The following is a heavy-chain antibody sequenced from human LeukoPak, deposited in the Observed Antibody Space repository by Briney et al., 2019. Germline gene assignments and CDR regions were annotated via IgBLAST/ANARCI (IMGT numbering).Heavy chain of an antibody. Sequence: GGSLRLSCAASGFTVSSNYMSWVRQAPGKGLEWVSVIYSGGSTYYADSMKGRFTISRDNSKNTLYLQMNSLRAEDTAVYYCARGARKWFGEPRGMDVWGQGTTVTVSS. D-gene: IGHD3-10*01. CDR3: ARGARKWFGEPRGMDV. J-gene: IGHJ6*02. V-gene: IGHV3-66*01. CDR2: IYSGGST. CDR1: GFTVSSNY.